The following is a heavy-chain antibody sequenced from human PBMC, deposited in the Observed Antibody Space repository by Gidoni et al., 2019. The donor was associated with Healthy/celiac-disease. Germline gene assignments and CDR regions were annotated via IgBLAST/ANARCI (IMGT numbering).Heavy chain of an antibody. CDR3: AKEVYDFWSGYPFVGMDV. J-gene: IGHJ6*02. D-gene: IGHD3-3*01. Sequence: QVQLVESGGGVVQPGRSLRRSCAASGFTFSSTGMHWVRPSPGKGLEWLAVISYDGSNKYYADSVKGRFTISRDNSKNTLYLQMNSLRAEDTAVYYCAKEVYDFWSGYPFVGMDVWGQGTTVTVSS. CDR2: ISYDGSNK. CDR1: GFTFSSTG. V-gene: IGHV3-30*18.